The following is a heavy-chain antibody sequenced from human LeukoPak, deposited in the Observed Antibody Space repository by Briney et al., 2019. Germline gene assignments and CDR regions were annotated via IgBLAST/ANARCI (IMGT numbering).Heavy chain of an antibody. Sequence: PGGSLRLSCAAPGFTFSSYGMHWVRQTPGKGLEWVANIKQDGSEKSSVDSVKGRFTISRDNAKNSLYVQMNSLRVEDTAVYYCAREGPGGFDIWGQGTMVTVSS. CDR2: IKQDGSEK. J-gene: IGHJ3*02. CDR1: GFTFSSYG. CDR3: AREGPGGFDI. D-gene: IGHD3-10*01. V-gene: IGHV3-7*01.